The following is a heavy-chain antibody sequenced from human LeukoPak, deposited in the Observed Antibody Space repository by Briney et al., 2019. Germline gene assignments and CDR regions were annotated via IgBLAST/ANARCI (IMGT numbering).Heavy chain of an antibody. V-gene: IGHV3-30*04. CDR3: AMSPPRPGYSGYDFDY. CDR2: ISYDGSNK. J-gene: IGHJ4*02. Sequence: HPGGSLRLSCAASGFTFSSYAMHWVRQAPGKGLEWVAVISYDGSNKYYADSVKGRFTISRNNSKNTLYLQMNSLRAEDTAVYYCAMSPPRPGYSGYDFDYWGQGTLVTVSS. CDR1: GFTFSSYA. D-gene: IGHD5-12*01.